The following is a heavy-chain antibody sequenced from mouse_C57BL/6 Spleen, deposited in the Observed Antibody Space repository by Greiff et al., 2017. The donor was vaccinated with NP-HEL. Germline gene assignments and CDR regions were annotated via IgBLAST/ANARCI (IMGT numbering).Heavy chain of an antibody. V-gene: IGHV14-1*01. CDR3: TTSGLCLFDY. Sequence: EVQLQQSGAELVRPGASVKLSCTASGFNIKDYYMHWVKQRPEQGLEWIGRIDPEDGDTEYAPKFQGKATMTADISSNTAYLQLSSLTSEDTAVYYWTTSGLCLFDYWGQGTTLTVSS. CDR1: GFNIKDYY. D-gene: IGHD2-4*01. J-gene: IGHJ2*01. CDR2: IDPEDGDT.